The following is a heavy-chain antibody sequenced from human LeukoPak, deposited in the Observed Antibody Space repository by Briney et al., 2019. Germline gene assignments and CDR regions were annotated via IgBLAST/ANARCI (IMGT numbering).Heavy chain of an antibody. CDR2: IYYTGGT. V-gene: IGHV4-38-2*02. CDR3: ARIGYSYGPQYYFDY. Sequence: SETLSLTCTVSGYSISSGYYWGWIRQPPGKGLDWLGTIYYTGGTYSNPSLKSRVTISVDTSKNQFFLTLRSVAAADTAFYYCARIGYSYGPQYYFDYWGQGTLVTVSS. CDR1: GYSISSGYY. D-gene: IGHD5-18*01. J-gene: IGHJ4*02.